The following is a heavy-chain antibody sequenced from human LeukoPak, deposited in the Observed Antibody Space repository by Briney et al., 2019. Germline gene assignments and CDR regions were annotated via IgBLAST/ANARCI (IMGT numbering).Heavy chain of an antibody. Sequence: PSETLSLTCSVSGGSIGKNYWNWIRKPPGRGLEWIGYIYYGGYTNYNSSLKSRVTISVDTSKNQFSLKLSSVTAADTAVYYCARDVYGGNSVDWGQGTLVTVSS. CDR3: ARDVYGGNSVD. J-gene: IGHJ4*02. V-gene: IGHV4-59*12. D-gene: IGHD4-23*01. CDR1: GGSIGKNY. CDR2: IYYGGYT.